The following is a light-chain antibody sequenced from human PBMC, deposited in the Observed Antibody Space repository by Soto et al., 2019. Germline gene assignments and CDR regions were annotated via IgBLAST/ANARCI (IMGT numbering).Light chain of an antibody. Sequence: EIVLTQSPGTLSLSPGERATLSCRASQSVSNSYLAWYQQKPGQAPRLLIYGASSRATGIPDRFSGSGSGTDFTLTIGRLEPEDFAVYYCQQYGSSPPWTCGQGTKVEIK. CDR3: QQYGSSPPWT. V-gene: IGKV3-20*01. J-gene: IGKJ1*01. CDR1: QSVSNSY. CDR2: GAS.